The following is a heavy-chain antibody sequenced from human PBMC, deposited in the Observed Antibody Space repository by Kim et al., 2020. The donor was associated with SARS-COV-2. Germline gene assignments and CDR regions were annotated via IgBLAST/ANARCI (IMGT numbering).Heavy chain of an antibody. D-gene: IGHD5-18*01. V-gene: IGHV3-73*01. J-gene: IGHJ4*02. CDR3: TAGNTAMVKDY. Sequence: YAAEVKGRFTISREDSKDTVYLQMTGLNNEDTAGYYCTAGNTAMVKDYWGQGTLVTVSS.